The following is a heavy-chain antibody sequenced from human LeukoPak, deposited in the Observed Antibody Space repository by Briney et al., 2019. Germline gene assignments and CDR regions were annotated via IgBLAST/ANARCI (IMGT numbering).Heavy chain of an antibody. V-gene: IGHV4-4*07. J-gene: IGHJ1*01. CDR3: ASYNSYGYGEYFQH. CDR2: IYTSGST. D-gene: IGHD5-18*01. CDR1: GGSISSYY. Sequence: PSETLSLTCTVSGGSISSYYWSWIRQPPGKGLEWIGRIYTSGSTNYNPSLKSRVTMSVDTSKNQFSLKLSSVTAADTAVYYCASYNSYGYGEYFQHWGQGTLVTVSS.